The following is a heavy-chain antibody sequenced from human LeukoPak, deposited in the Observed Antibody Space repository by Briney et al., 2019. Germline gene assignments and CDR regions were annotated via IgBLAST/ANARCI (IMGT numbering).Heavy chain of an antibody. CDR1: GFTFSSYA. Sequence: PGGSLRLSCAASGFTFSSYAMSWVRQTPGKGLEWVSGISDSGGTTYYADSVKGRFTISRDNSKNTLCLQMNSLRAEDTAVYYCARDSSTYYYGSGSYGGSVGYWGQGTLVTVSS. CDR2: ISDSGGTT. CDR3: ARDSSTYYYGSGSYGGSVGY. V-gene: IGHV3-23*01. D-gene: IGHD3-10*01. J-gene: IGHJ4*02.